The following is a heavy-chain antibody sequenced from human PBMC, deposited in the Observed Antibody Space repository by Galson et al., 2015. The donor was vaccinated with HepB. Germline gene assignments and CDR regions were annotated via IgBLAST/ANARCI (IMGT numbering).Heavy chain of an antibody. CDR1: GFTFSSYA. CDR3: AKGLGGSNYDPDY. CDR2: ISGSGGGA. V-gene: IGHV3-23*01. J-gene: IGHJ4*02. D-gene: IGHD5-18*01. Sequence: SLRLSCAASGFTFSSYAMSWFRQAPGKGLEWVSSISGSGGGAYYADSVRGRFIVSRDDSMSTLSLRLSSLRVEDTAVYYCAKGLGGSNYDPDYWGQGALVTVSS.